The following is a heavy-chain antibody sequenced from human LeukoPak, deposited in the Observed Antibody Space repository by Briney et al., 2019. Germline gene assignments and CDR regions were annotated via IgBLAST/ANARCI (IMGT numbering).Heavy chain of an antibody. Sequence: ASVKVSCKVSGYNFATYYIHWVRQAPGQGLEWMGIINPGNSSRHYAQQFRGRVTMTSDMSTSTVYMELSGPRSEDTAVYYCARAEITSDGYNSAFDVWGQGTMVTVSS. V-gene: IGHV1-46*01. CDR3: ARAEITSDGYNSAFDV. CDR1: GYNFATYY. D-gene: IGHD5-24*01. CDR2: INPGNSSR. J-gene: IGHJ3*01.